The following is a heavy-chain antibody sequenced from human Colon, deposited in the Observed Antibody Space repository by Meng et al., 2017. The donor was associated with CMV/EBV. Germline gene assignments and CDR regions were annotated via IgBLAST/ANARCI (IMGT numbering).Heavy chain of an antibody. D-gene: IGHD3-9*01. CDR1: GDSSASYA. Sequence: SGDSSASYALNWVPQAPGHGLEWMGWINMNSGTATYAQGFTGQFVFSLDTSVSTAYLEIRSLKDEDTAVYYCALEDILTGQYSFDYWGQGSLVTVSS. J-gene: IGHJ4*02. V-gene: IGHV7-4-1*02. CDR2: INMNSGTA. CDR3: ALEDILTGQYSFDY.